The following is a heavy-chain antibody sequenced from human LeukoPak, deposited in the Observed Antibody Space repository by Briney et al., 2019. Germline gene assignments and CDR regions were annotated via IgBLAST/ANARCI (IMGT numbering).Heavy chain of an antibody. CDR2: ISTYNGNT. CDR1: GYTFTDYG. Sequence: GASVKGSCKASGYTFTDYGVHWGRQAPGQGLEWMGWISTYNGNTHYVQNLQDRVAVTTDASTRTAFMELRSLRSDDTAVYYCARVLRRQIAVAGDDYWGQGTLVTVSS. J-gene: IGHJ4*02. V-gene: IGHV1-18*01. D-gene: IGHD6-19*01. CDR3: ARVLRRQIAVAGDDY.